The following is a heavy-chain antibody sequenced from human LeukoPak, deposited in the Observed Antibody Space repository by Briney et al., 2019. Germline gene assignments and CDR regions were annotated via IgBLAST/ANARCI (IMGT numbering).Heavy chain of an antibody. CDR2: IRYDGSNK. CDR1: GFTFSSYG. D-gene: IGHD3-22*01. Sequence: PGGSLRLSCAASGFTFSSYGMHWVRQAPGKGLEWVAFIRYDGSNKYYAGSVKGRFTISRDNSKNTLYLQMNSLRAEDTAVYYCARTKDYYYDSSGYYGYWGQGTLVTVSS. J-gene: IGHJ4*02. CDR3: ARTKDYYYDSSGYYGY. V-gene: IGHV3-30*02.